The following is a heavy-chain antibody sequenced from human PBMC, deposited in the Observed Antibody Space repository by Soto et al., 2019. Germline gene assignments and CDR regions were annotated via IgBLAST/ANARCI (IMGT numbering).Heavy chain of an antibody. Sequence: PGESLKISCKGSGYSFTSYWIGWVRQMPGKGLEWMGIIYPGDSDTRYSPSFQGQVTISADKSISTAYLQWSSLKASDTAMYYCARIYAPWSSWYRLPYGMDVWGQGTTVTVSS. D-gene: IGHD6-13*01. V-gene: IGHV5-51*01. CDR2: IYPGDSDT. CDR1: GYSFTSYW. J-gene: IGHJ6*02. CDR3: ARIYAPWSSWYRLPYGMDV.